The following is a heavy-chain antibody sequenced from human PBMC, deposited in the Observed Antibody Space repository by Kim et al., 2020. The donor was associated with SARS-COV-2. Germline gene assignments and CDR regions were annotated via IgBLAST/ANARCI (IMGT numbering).Heavy chain of an antibody. J-gene: IGHJ6*02. Sequence: VKGRFTISRDNAKNDLYLQMNSLGAEDTAVYYCARENPPARLYYYYGMDVWGQGTTVTVSS. D-gene: IGHD6-6*01. CDR3: ARENPPARLYYYYGMDV. V-gene: IGHV3-11*06.